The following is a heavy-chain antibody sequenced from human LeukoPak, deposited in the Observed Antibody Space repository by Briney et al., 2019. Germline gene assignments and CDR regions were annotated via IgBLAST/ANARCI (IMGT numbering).Heavy chain of an antibody. CDR3: ARDTQESDYEFANAFDI. D-gene: IGHD3/OR15-3a*01. CDR2: IIPIFGTA. Sequence: GASVKVSCKASGGTFSSYAISWVRQAPGQGLEWMGGIIPIFGTANYAQKFQGRVTITADESTSTAYMELSSLRSEDTAVCYCARDTQESDYEFANAFDIWGQGTMVTVSS. V-gene: IGHV1-69*13. J-gene: IGHJ3*02. CDR1: GGTFSSYA.